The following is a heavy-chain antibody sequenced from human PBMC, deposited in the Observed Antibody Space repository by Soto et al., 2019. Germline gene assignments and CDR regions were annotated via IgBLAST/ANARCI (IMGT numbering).Heavy chain of an antibody. D-gene: IGHD3-22*01. CDR1: GGSISSYY. V-gene: IGHV4-59*01. Sequence: SETLSLTCTVSGGSISSYYWSWIRQPTGKGLEWIGYIYYTGTTNYNPSLKSRVTISVDTSKNQFSLNLSSVTAADTAVYYCVRNSRYYDSSGYYLWFDPWGQGTLVTVSS. J-gene: IGHJ5*02. CDR2: IYYTGTT. CDR3: VRNSRYYDSSGYYLWFDP.